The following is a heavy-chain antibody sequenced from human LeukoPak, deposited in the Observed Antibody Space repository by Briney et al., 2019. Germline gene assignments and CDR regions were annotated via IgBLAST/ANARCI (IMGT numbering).Heavy chain of an antibody. D-gene: IGHD3-3*01. CDR1: GGSISSGGYS. J-gene: IGHJ5*02. V-gene: IGHV4-30-2*01. CDR3: ARGSFLLEWLFQQHWFDP. CDR2: IYHSGST. Sequence: MASETLSLTCAVSGGSISSGGYSWSWIRQPPGKGLEWIGYIYHSGSTYYNPSLKSRVTISVDTSKNQFSLKLSSVTAADTAVYYCARGSFLLEWLFQQHWFDPWGQGTLVTVSS.